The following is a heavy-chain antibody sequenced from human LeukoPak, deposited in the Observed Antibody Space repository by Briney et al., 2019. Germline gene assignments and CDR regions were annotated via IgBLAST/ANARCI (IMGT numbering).Heavy chain of an antibody. J-gene: IGHJ3*02. CDR2: FDPEDGET. CDR3: ARGLSRGPSDAFDI. Sequence: ASVKVSCKVSGYTLTELSMHWVRQAPGKGLEWMGGFDPEDGETIYAQKFQGRVTMTRDTSTSTVYMELSSLRSEDTAVYYCARGLSRGPSDAFDIWGQGTMVTVSS. V-gene: IGHV1-24*01. CDR1: GYTLTELS. D-gene: IGHD5-24*01.